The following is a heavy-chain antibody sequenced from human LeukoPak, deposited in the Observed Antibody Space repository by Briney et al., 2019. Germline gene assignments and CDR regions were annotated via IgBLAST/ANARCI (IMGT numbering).Heavy chain of an antibody. CDR2: TSTSGGST. V-gene: IGHV3-23*01. CDR3: AKDLSAQYYDYVWGSYLR. J-gene: IGHJ4*02. D-gene: IGHD3-16*02. CDR1: GFTFISNA. Sequence: GRSLRLSCAASGFTFISNAMSWVRQAPGKGLEWVSSTSTSGGSTFYADSMTGRSTLSRHTSKNTLYLQMNSLSAEDTAVYYCAKDLSAQYYDYVWGSYLRWGQGTLVTVSS.